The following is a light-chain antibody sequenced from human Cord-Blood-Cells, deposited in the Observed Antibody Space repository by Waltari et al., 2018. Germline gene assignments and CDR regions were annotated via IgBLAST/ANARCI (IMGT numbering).Light chain of an antibody. V-gene: IGLV2-14*03. J-gene: IGLJ1*01. Sequence: QSALTQPASVSGSPGQSITISCTGTSSDVGGYNYVSWYQQHPGKAPKLMIYDVSNRPSAVSNCFAGSKSGNTASLTISGLQAEDDADYYGSSYTSSSTLVFGTGTKVTVL. CDR2: DVS. CDR3: SSYTSSSTLV. CDR1: SSDVGGYNY.